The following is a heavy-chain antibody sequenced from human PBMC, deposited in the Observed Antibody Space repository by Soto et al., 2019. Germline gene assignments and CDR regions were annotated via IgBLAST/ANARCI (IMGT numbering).Heavy chain of an antibody. CDR1: GGSISSYY. D-gene: IGHD2-15*01. J-gene: IGHJ4*02. CDR3: ARAVTGVAASFDY. Sequence: PSETLSLTCTVSGGSISSYYWSWIRQPPGKGLEWIGYIYYSGSTNYNPSLKSRVTISVDTSKNQFSLKLSSVTAADTAVYYCARAVTGVAASFDYWAQGTLVTVSS. V-gene: IGHV4-59*01. CDR2: IYYSGST.